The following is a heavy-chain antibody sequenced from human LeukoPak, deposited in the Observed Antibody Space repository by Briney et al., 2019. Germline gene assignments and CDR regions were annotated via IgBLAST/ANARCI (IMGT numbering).Heavy chain of an antibody. CDR3: AKDYGWNAIVRATAGFDF. J-gene: IGHJ4*02. CDR1: GLAFSSSG. CDR2: IWYDGSNE. D-gene: IGHD1-26*01. Sequence: AGPLRLSCATSGLAFSSSGMHWVRQAPGKGLEWVAVIWYDGSNEYYADYVKGRFTISRDNSKNTLYLQMNSLRAEDTAVYYCAKDYGWNAIVRATAGFDFWGQGTLVTVSS. V-gene: IGHV3-30*02.